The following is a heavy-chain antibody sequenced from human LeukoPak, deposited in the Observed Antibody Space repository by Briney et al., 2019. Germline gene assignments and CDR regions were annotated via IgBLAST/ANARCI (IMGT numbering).Heavy chain of an antibody. CDR2: ISAYNGNT. D-gene: IGHD3-22*01. Sequence: ASVKVSCKASGYTFAVYYLHWVRQAPGQGLEWMGWISAYNGNTNYAQKLQGRVTMTTDTSTSTAYMELRSLRSDDTAVYYCARSSGYYPSWFDPWGQGTLVTVSS. CDR1: GYTFAVYY. J-gene: IGHJ5*02. V-gene: IGHV1-18*04. CDR3: ARSSGYYPSWFDP.